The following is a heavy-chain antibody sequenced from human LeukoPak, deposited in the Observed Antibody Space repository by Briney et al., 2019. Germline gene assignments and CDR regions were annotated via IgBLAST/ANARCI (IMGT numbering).Heavy chain of an antibody. CDR2: IYPGDSET. Sequence: GESLKISCKGSGYSFTSYWIGWVRQMPGKGLEWMGIIYPGDSETRYSPSFQGQVTISADKSISTAYLQWSSLKASDTAMYYWARGVVGGYGYVSPPLDYGAQATVVTVS. CDR3: ARGVVGGYGYVSPPLDY. J-gene: IGHJ4*02. CDR1: GYSFTSYW. D-gene: IGHD5-18*01. V-gene: IGHV5-51*01.